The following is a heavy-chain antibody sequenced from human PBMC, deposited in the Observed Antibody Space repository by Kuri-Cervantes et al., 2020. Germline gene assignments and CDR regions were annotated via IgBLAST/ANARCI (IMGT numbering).Heavy chain of an antibody. J-gene: IGHJ3*02. CDR3: ARGGFLDILTGLRGTDAFDI. CDR2: INSDGSST. D-gene: IGHD3-9*01. V-gene: IGHV3-74*01. CDR1: GFTFSSYW. Sequence: GGSLRLSCAASGFTFSSYWMHWVRQAPGKGLVWVSRINSDGSSTSYADSVKGRFTISRDNAKNTLYLQMNSLRAEDTAVYYCARGGFLDILTGLRGTDAFDIWGQGTMVTVSS.